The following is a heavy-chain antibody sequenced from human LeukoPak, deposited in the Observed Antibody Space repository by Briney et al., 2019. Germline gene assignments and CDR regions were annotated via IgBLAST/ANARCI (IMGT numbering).Heavy chain of an antibody. V-gene: IGHV4-34*01. CDR2: INHSGST. D-gene: IGHD5-24*01. J-gene: IGHJ3*02. CDR1: GGSFSGYY. CDR3: ARGQLIAEVPDAFDI. Sequence: PSETLSLTYAVYGGSFSGYYWSWIRQPPGKGLEWIGEINHSGSTNYNPSLKSRVTISVDTSKNQFSLKLSSVTAADTAVYYCARGQLIAEVPDAFDIWGQGTMVTVSS.